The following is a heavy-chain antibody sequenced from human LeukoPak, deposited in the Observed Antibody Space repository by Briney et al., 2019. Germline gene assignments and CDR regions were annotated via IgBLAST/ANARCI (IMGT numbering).Heavy chain of an antibody. J-gene: IGHJ4*02. CDR1: GFIFSRYA. CDR3: VRDMEPLRYFDT. CDR2: ISKNTVDT. Sequence: GGSLRLSCTGSGFIFSRYAVCSVRQALGEGVEWASAISKNTVDTYYADSVKGRLTISRDSSKNTVYLQMNSLRAEDTAVYYCVRDMEPLRYFDTWGQGTLVTVSS. V-gene: IGHV3-23*01. D-gene: IGHD3-9*01.